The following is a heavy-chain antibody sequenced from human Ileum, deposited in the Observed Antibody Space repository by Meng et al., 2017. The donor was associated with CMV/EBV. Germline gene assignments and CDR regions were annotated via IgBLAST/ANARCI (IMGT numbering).Heavy chain of an antibody. J-gene: IGHJ3*02. D-gene: IGHD1-26*01. V-gene: IGHV1-69*04. CDR2: IIPILGIA. CDR1: GGTFSSYT. Sequence: SVTVSCKASGGTFSSYTISWVRQAPGHGLEWMGRIIPILGIANYAQKFQGRVTLTADKSTSTAYMALSGLSSEDTAVYDCARDRGSVGALDIWGQGTMVTVSS. CDR3: ARDRGSVGALDI.